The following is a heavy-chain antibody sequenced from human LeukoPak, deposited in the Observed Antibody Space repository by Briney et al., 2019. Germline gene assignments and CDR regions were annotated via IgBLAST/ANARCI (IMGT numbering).Heavy chain of an antibody. Sequence: PSETLSLTCAVSGGSISSGGYSWSWIRQPPGKGLEWIGYTYHSGSTYYNPSLKSRVTISVDRSKNQFSLKLSSVTAADTAVYYCARSYWYFDLWGRGTLVTVSS. CDR2: TYHSGST. J-gene: IGHJ2*01. V-gene: IGHV4-30-2*01. CDR3: ARSYWYFDL. CDR1: GGSISSGGYS.